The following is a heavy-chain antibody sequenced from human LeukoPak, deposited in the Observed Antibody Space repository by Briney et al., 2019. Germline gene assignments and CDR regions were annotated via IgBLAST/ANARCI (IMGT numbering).Heavy chain of an antibody. CDR3: ARVGGSSGSYLTPNWFDP. V-gene: IGHV4-59*01. Sequence: PSETLSLTCTLSGGSISTYYWSWVRQPPGKGLEWIGYVYHSGSTNYNPSLKSRVSISVDTSKNQFSLKLSSVTAADTAVYYCARVGGSSGSYLTPNWFDPWDQGTLVTVSS. CDR1: GGSISTYY. D-gene: IGHD3-10*01. CDR2: VYHSGST. J-gene: IGHJ5*02.